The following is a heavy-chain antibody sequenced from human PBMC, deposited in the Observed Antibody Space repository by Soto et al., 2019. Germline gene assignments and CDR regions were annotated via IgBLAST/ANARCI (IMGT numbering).Heavy chain of an antibody. CDR2: IKSKTDGGTT. CDR1: GFTFSNAW. CDR3: TTDPTYYDILTGSPLFDY. V-gene: IGHV3-15*07. D-gene: IGHD3-9*01. Sequence: EVPLVESGGGLVKPGGSLRLSCAASGFTFSNAWMNWVRQAPGKGLEWVGRIKSKTDGGTTDYAAPVKGRFTISRDDSKNTLYLQMNSLKTEDTAVYYCTTDPTYYDILTGSPLFDYWGQGTLVTVSS. J-gene: IGHJ4*02.